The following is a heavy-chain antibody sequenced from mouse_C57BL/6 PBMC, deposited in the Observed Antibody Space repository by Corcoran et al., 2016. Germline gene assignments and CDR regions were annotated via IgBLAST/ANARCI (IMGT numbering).Heavy chain of an antibody. CDR2: INTYSGVP. CDR3: ARSSSGPYFDY. Sequence: QIQLVQSGPELKKPGETVKISCKASGYTFTTYGMSWVKQAPGKGLKWMGWINTYSGVPTYADDFKGRFAFSLETSASTAYLQINNLKNEDTATYFCARSSSGPYFDYWGQGTTLTVSS. CDR1: GYTFTTYG. D-gene: IGHD3-2*02. V-gene: IGHV9-3*01. J-gene: IGHJ2*01.